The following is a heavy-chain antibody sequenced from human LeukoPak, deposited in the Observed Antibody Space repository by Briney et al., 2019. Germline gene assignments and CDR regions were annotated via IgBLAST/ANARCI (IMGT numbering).Heavy chain of an antibody. CDR2: IYYSGST. CDR1: GGSISSYY. V-gene: IGHV4-59*08. Sequence: PSETLSLTCTVSGGSISSYYWSWIRQPPGKGLEWIGYIYYSGSTNYNPSLKSRVTISVDTSKNQFSLKLSSVTAADTAVYYCARAKLPAKNWFDPWGQGTVVTVSS. J-gene: IGHJ5*02. D-gene: IGHD5-24*01. CDR3: ARAKLPAKNWFDP.